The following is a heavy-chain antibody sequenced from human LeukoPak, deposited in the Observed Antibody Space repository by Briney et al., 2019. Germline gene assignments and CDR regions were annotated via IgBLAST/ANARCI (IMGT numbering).Heavy chain of an antibody. CDR1: GFTVSSNY. CDR2: SYTGGNT. CDR3: ASISDLLYYFDY. J-gene: IGHJ4*02. V-gene: IGHV3-66*01. Sequence: GGSLRLSCAASGFTVSSNYMSWVRQAPGKGLEWVSVSYTGGNTHYADSVKGRFTLSRDNSKNTVYLHMNSLRVEDTAMYYCASISDLLYYFDYWGQGTLVTVSS.